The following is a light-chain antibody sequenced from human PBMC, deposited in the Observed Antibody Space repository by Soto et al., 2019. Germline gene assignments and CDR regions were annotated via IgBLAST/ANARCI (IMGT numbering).Light chain of an antibody. CDR2: EVT. J-gene: IGLJ2*01. V-gene: IGLV2-8*01. Sequence: QSALTQPPSASGSPGQSVTISCTGTSSDVGDYNYVSWYQQRPGKAPKLMIYEVTKRHSGVPDRFSGSKSGNTASLTVSGLQPEDEADYYCSSYAGSNNVVFGGGTKLTVL. CDR3: SSYAGSNNVV. CDR1: SSDVGDYNY.